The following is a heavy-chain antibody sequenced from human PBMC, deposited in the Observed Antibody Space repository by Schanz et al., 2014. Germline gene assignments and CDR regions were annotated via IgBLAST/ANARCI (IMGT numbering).Heavy chain of an antibody. CDR3: AKSQGSSFDS. J-gene: IGHJ4*02. CDR2: ISGSGGST. D-gene: IGHD6-13*01. V-gene: IGHV3-23*01. Sequence: EVQLLESGGGLVKPGGSLRLSCASSGFSFTTYAMSWVRQAPGKGLEWVSAISGSGGSTYYADSVKGRFTISRDNSKNTLYLQMNSLRAEDTAVYYCAKSQGSSFDSWGQGTLVTVSS. CDR1: GFSFTTYA.